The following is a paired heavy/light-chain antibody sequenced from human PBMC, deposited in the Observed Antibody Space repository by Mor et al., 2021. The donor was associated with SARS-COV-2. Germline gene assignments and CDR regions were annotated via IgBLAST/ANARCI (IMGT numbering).Heavy chain of an antibody. CDR2: IYSGGST. V-gene: IGHV3-53*01. D-gene: IGHD3-9*01. Sequence: EVQLVESGGGLIQPGGSLRLSCAVSGFTVRSNYMSWVRQAPGKGLEWVSVIYSGGSTYSADTVKGRFTISRDNSKNTLYLQMNSLRAEDTAVYYCTRDFFRLGHADYYYYYMDVWGKGTTVTVSS. CDR3: TRDFFRLGHADYYYYYMDV. J-gene: IGHJ6*03. CDR1: GFTVRSNY.
Light chain of an antibody. CDR3: QQYDNLPLMYT. CDR1: QDISNY. CDR2: DAS. J-gene: IGKJ2*01. V-gene: IGKV1-33*01. Sequence: DIQMTQSPSSLSASVGDRVTITCQASQDISNYLNWYQQKPGKAPKLLIYDASNLKTGVPSRFSGSGSGTDFTFTISSLQPEDIATYYCQQYDNLPLMYTFGQGTKLEIK.